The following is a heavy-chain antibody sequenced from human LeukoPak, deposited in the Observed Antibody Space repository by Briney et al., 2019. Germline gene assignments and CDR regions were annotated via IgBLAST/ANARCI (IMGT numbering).Heavy chain of an antibody. CDR3: ARGRVPAAIRYYYYYGMDV. Sequence: SETLSLTCTVSGGSIRSYYWSWIRQPPGKGLEWIGYIYYSGSTNYNPSLKSRVTISVDTSKNQFSLKLSSVTAADTAVYYCARGRVPAAIRYYYYYGMDVWGQGTTVTVSS. CDR1: GGSIRSYY. J-gene: IGHJ6*02. V-gene: IGHV4-59*01. D-gene: IGHD2-2*02. CDR2: IYYSGST.